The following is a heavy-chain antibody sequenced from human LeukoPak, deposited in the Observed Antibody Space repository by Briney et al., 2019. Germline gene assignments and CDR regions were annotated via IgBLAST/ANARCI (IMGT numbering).Heavy chain of an antibody. CDR1: GFTFSSYG. V-gene: IGHV3-30*18. CDR3: AKEGAAGGKMQFCFDY. J-gene: IGHJ4*02. CDR2: ISDDGTTR. D-gene: IGHD6-13*01. Sequence: PGGPLRLSCAASGFTFSSYGMHWVRQAPGKGLEWVAVISDDGTTRYYTDSVKGRFTISRDNFKNTLYLEMNSLRAEDTAVYYCAKEGAAGGKMQFCFDYWGQGTLVTVSS.